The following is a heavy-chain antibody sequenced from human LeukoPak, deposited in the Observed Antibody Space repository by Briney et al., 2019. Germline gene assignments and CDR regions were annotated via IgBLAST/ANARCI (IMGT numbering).Heavy chain of an antibody. D-gene: IGHD2-15*01. J-gene: IGHJ6*03. CDR1: GFTFDDYA. CDR2: ISWDGGST. CDR3: AKTGSYCSGASCYFMDV. Sequence: GGSLRLSCAASGFTFDDYAMHWVRQTPGKGLEWVSLISWDGGSTYYADSVKGRFTIPRDNSKNSLYLQMDSLRPEDTAFYYCAKTGSYCSGASCYFMDVWGKGTTVTVSS. V-gene: IGHV3-43D*03.